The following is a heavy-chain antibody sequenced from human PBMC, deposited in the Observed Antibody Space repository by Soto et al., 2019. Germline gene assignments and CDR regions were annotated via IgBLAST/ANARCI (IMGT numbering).Heavy chain of an antibody. CDR1: GYTFTSYG. CDR2: ISAYNGNT. J-gene: IGHJ5*02. V-gene: IGHV1-18*01. CDR3: ARDVIFSSGSQGWLVDT. Sequence: ASVKVSCKASGYTFTSYGISWVRQAPGQGLEWMGWISAYNGNTNYAQKRQGRVTMTTDTSTSTAYMELRSLRSDDTAVYYCARDVIFSSGSQGWLVDTWGQGILVTVSS. D-gene: IGHD6-19*01.